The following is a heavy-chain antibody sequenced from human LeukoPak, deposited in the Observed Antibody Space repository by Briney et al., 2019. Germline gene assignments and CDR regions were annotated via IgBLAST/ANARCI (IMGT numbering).Heavy chain of an antibody. CDR1: GYTFTGYY. V-gene: IGHV1-2*02. D-gene: IGHD3-9*01. Sequence: ASVKVSCKASGYTFTGYYMHWVRQAPGQGLEWMGWINPNSGGTNYAQKFQGRVTMTRDTSISTAYMELSRLRSDDTAVYYCARSVSRYDILTGYPLIDYWGQGTLVTVSS. CDR2: INPNSGGT. CDR3: ARSVSRYDILTGYPLIDY. J-gene: IGHJ4*02.